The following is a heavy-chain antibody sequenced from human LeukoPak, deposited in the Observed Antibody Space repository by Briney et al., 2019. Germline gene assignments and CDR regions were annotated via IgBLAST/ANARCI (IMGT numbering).Heavy chain of an antibody. J-gene: IGHJ4*02. D-gene: IGHD5-12*01. CDR3: ARGRNIVATIIGY. Sequence: ASVKVSCKASGYTFTSYDINWVRQATGQGLECMGWMNPNSGNTGYAQKFQGRVTMTRNTSISTAYMELSSLRSEDTAVYYCARGRNIVATIIGYWGQGTLVTVSS. CDR1: GYTFTSYD. CDR2: MNPNSGNT. V-gene: IGHV1-8*01.